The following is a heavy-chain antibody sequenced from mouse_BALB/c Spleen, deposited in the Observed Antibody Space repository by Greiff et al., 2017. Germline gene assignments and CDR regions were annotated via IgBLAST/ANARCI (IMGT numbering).Heavy chain of an antibody. D-gene: IGHD1-1*01. J-gene: IGHJ2*01. CDR1: GYAFTNYL. CDR3: ARNYGSRGNYFDY. Sequence: QVQLKESGAELVRPGTSVKVSCKASGYAFTNYLIEWVKQRPGQGLEWIGVINPGSGGTNYNEKFKGKATLTADKSSSTAYMQLSSLTSDDSAVYFCARNYGSRGNYFDYWGQGTTLTVSS. V-gene: IGHV1-54*01. CDR2: INPGSGGT.